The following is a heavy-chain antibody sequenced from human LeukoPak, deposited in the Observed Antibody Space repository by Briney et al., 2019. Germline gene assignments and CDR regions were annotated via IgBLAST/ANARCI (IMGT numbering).Heavy chain of an antibody. V-gene: IGHV3-30*04. CDR3: ARARGPLTGFDY. J-gene: IGHJ4*02. Sequence: GGSLRLSCAASGFTFSSYAMHWVRQAPGKGLEWVAVISYDGSNKYYADSVKGRFTISRDNSKNTLYLQMNSLRAEDTAVYYCARARGPLTGFDYWGQGTLVTVSS. D-gene: IGHD3-9*01. CDR1: GFTFSSYA. CDR2: ISYDGSNK.